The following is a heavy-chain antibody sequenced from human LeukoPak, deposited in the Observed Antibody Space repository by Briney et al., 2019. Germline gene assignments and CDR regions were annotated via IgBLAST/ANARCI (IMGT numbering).Heavy chain of an antibody. CDR3: ANSTPYNWNYLGYFDY. J-gene: IGHJ4*02. CDR1: GFSVNTNY. D-gene: IGHD1-7*01. V-gene: IGHV3-23*01. Sequence: GGSLRLSCAASGFSVNTNYMTWVRQAPGKGLEWVSTISGSGGSPYYADSMKGRFTISRDNSKNTLYLQMSSLRAEDTAVYYCANSTPYNWNYLGYFDYWGQGTLVTVSS. CDR2: ISGSGGSP.